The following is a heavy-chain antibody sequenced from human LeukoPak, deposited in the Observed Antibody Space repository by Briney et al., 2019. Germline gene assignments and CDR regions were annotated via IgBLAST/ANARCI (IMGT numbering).Heavy chain of an antibody. J-gene: IGHJ4*02. CDR2: ISGSGGST. V-gene: IGHV3-23*01. Sequence: GGSLRLSCAASGFTFDDYGMSWVRQAPGKGLEWVSAISGSGGSTYYADSVKGRFTISRDNSKNTLYLQMNSLRAEDTAVYYCAKDSYILTGYYRSTPFDYWGQGTLVTVSS. CDR3: AKDSYILTGYYRSTPFDY. CDR1: GFTFDDYG. D-gene: IGHD3-9*01.